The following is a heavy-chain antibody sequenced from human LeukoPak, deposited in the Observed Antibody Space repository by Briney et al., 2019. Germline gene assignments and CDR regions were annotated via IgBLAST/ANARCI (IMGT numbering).Heavy chain of an antibody. V-gene: IGHV1-2*02. D-gene: IGHD1-26*01. CDR1: GYTFTGYY. Sequence: ASVKVSCKASGYTFTGYYMHWVRQAPGQGLEWMGWINPNSGGTNYAQKFQGRVTMTRDTSISTAYMELSRLRSDDTAVYYCARASSGGSLEPDYWGQGTLVTVSS. CDR2: INPNSGGT. CDR3: ARASSGGSLEPDY. J-gene: IGHJ4*02.